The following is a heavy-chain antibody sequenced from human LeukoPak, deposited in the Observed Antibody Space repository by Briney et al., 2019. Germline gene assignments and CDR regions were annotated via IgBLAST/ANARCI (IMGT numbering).Heavy chain of an antibody. CDR2: ITSSGDGT. Sequence: GGSLRLSCAASGFTFSDYYMSWIRQAPGKGLQWVSSITSSGDGTYYADSVKGRFTISRDNSENMLYLQMNSLRVEDTAVYFCAKDWPNYYGSNGHYYRRDGDYWGQGTLVTVSS. V-gene: IGHV3-23*01. CDR3: AKDWPNYYGSNGHYYRRDGDY. D-gene: IGHD3-22*01. J-gene: IGHJ4*02. CDR1: GFTFSDYY.